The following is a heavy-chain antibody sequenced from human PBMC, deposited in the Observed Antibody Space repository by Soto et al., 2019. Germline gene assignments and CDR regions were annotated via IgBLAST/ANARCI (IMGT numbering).Heavy chain of an antibody. CDR1: GGSISSGGYS. CDR3: VRDLYYYDHWLDP. D-gene: IGHD3-22*01. CDR2: IYYSGST. Sequence: PSETLSLTCTVSGGSISSGGYSWTWIRQHPGKGLEWIGYIYYSGSTYYKPSLKSRVTISVDTSKNQLSLKLSSVTAADTAVYYCVRDLYYYDHWLDPWGQGTLVTVSS. J-gene: IGHJ5*02. V-gene: IGHV4-31*03.